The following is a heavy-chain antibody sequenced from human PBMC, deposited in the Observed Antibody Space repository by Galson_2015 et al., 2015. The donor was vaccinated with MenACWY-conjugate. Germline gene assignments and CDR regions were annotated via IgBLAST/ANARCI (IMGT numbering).Heavy chain of an antibody. J-gene: IGHJ4*02. CDR2: IIPILDRT. CDR3: ATEWKSFDFWNGFLN. Sequence: SVKVSCKASGHTFSTYTIHWVRQAPGQGLEWIGRIIPILDRTNYARNFRGRVTITADESTGPAYMELNSLRCEDTAVYYCATEWKSFDFWNGFLNWGQGTLVTVSS. V-gene: IGHV1-69*13. CDR1: GHTFSTYT. D-gene: IGHD3-3*01.